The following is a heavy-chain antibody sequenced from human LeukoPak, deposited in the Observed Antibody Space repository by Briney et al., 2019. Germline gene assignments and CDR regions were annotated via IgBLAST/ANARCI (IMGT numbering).Heavy chain of an antibody. CDR3: AHSSPIAVRPYYFVY. V-gene: IGHV2-5*01. D-gene: IGHD6-6*01. CDR2: IYWNDDK. Sequence: SGPTLVNPTQTLTLTCAFSGFLLSTSGVGVGWIRQPPGKALEWLALIYWNDDKLYSPSLKSRLTITKDTSKNQVVLTMTTMDPVDTATYYCAHSSPIAVRPYYFVYWGQGTLVTVSS. J-gene: IGHJ4*02. CDR1: GFLLSTSGVG.